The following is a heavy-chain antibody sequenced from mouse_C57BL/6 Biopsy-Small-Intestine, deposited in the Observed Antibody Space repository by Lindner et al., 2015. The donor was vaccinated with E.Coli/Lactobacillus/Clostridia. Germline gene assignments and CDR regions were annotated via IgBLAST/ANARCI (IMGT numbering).Heavy chain of an antibody. CDR1: GFTFSDYG. CDR2: ITTGSSII. J-gene: IGHJ2*01. CDR3: ARRALDGYYFDY. D-gene: IGHD2-3*01. V-gene: IGHV5-17*01. Sequence: VQLQESGGGLVKPGGSLKLSCAASGFTFSDYGMHWVRQAPEKGLEWVAYITTGSSIIYYADTVKGRFSISRDNAENTLFLQMTSLRSEDTAMYYCARRALDGYYFDYWGQGTALTVSS.